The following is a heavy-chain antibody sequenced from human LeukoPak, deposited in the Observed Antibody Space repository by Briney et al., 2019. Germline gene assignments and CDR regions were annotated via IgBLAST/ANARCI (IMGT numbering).Heavy chain of an antibody. V-gene: IGHV4-59*12. Sequence: SETLSLTCTVSGGSISSYYWSWIRQPPGKGLEWIGYIYYSGSTNYNPSLESRVTISVDTSKNQFSLKLSSVTAADTAVYYCARDPYYYDSSDIGGAFDIWGQGTMVTVSS. CDR2: IYYSGST. CDR3: ARDPYYYDSSDIGGAFDI. D-gene: IGHD3-22*01. CDR1: GGSISSYY. J-gene: IGHJ3*02.